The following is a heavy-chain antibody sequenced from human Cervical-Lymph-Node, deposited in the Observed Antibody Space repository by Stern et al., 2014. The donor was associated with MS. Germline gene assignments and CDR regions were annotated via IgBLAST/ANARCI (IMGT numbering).Heavy chain of an antibody. CDR1: GGSIGSYY. Sequence: QLQLQESGPGLVKPSEALSLTCTVSGGSIGSYYWTWIRQSPGKGPEWLGLINDSGSAEYNPSLKRRVTISVDTSKNQLSLKLTSVTAADTAVYYCARVNRVVVATNYYYGMDVWGPGTTVTVSS. CDR2: INDSGSA. J-gene: IGHJ6*02. CDR3: ARVNRVVVATNYYYGMDV. D-gene: IGHD2-21*01. V-gene: IGHV4-59*01.